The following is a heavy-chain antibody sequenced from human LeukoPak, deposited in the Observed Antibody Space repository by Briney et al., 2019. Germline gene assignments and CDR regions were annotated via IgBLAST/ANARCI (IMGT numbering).Heavy chain of an antibody. J-gene: IGHJ4*02. D-gene: IGHD1-26*01. CDR3: ARGMYGELLGDY. CDR2: IYASGST. V-gene: IGHV4-4*07. CDR1: GDSFSLYY. Sequence: SETLSLTCTVSGDSFSLYYWSWIRQPAGKGLEWIGHIYASGSTNYNPSLKSRVTISVDTSKNQFSLKLSSVTAADTAVYYCARGMYGELLGDYWGQGTLVTVSS.